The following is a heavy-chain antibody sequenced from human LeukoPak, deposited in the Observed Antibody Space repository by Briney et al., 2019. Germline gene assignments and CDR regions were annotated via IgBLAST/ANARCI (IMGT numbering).Heavy chain of an antibody. CDR3: ARDYYYGSGIPPDY. V-gene: IGHV3-30*04. D-gene: IGHD3-10*01. J-gene: IGHJ4*02. CDR1: GFTFSSYA. Sequence: PGGSLRLSCAASGFTFSSYAMHWVRQAPGKGLEWVAVISYDGSNKYYADSVKGRFTISRDNSKNTLYLQMNSLRAEDTAVYYCARDYYYGSGIPPDYWGQGTLVTVSS. CDR2: ISYDGSNK.